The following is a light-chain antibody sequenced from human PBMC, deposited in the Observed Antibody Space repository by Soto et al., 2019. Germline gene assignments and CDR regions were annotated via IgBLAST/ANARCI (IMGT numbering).Light chain of an antibody. CDR1: SSDVGAYNY. Sequence: QSVLTQPASVSGSPGQSITISCTGTSSDVGAYNYVSWYQQQSGKAPKLMIYDVTKRPSGVPDRFSGSKSGNTASLTISGLQAEDEADYYCCSYAATYTLVFGGGTKVTVL. V-gene: IGLV2-11*01. CDR3: CSYAATYTLV. J-gene: IGLJ2*01. CDR2: DVT.